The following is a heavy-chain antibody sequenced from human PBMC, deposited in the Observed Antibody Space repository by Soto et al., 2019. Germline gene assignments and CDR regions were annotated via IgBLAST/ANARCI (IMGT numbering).Heavy chain of an antibody. Sequence: GGSLRLSYAASGFTFSSYAMSWVRQAPGKGLEWVPAISGSGGTTYYADSVKGRFTISRDNSKNTLYLQMNSLRAEDTAVYYCASRGHDYGEYHQYYYYYYMDVWGKGTTVTVSS. D-gene: IGHD4-17*01. J-gene: IGHJ6*03. CDR3: ASRGHDYGEYHQYYYYYYMDV. CDR2: ISGSGGTT. V-gene: IGHV3-23*01. CDR1: GFTFSSYA.